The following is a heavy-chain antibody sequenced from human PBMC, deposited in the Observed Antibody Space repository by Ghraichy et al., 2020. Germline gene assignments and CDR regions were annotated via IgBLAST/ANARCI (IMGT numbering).Heavy chain of an antibody. D-gene: IGHD3-16*02. CDR2: ISYDGSNK. V-gene: IGHV3-30*03. J-gene: IGHJ4*02. CDR3: ATTLRLGELSLIQIDY. CDR1: GFTFSSYG. Sequence: GGSLRLSCAASGFTFSSYGMHWVRQAPGKGLEWVAVISYDGSNKYYADSVKGRFTISRDNSKNTLYLQMNSLRAEDTAVYYCATTLRLGELSLIQIDYWGQGTLVTVSS.